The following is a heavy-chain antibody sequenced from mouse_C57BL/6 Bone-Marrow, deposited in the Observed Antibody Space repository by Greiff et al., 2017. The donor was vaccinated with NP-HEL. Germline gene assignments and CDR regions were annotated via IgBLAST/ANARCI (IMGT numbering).Heavy chain of an antibody. J-gene: IGHJ4*01. CDR3: VSGYWYGSSFYAMDY. Sequence: DVQLVESGGGLVQPKGSLKLSCAASGFSFNTYAMNWVRQAPGKGLEWVARIRSKSNNYATYYADSVKDRFTISRDDSESMLYLQMNNLKTEDTAMYYCVSGYWYGSSFYAMDYWGQGTSVTVSS. CDR1: GFSFNTYA. V-gene: IGHV10-1*01. CDR2: IRSKSNNYAT. D-gene: IGHD1-1*01.